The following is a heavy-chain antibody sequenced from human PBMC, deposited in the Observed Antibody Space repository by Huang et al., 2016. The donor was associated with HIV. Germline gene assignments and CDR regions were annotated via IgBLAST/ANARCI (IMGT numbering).Heavy chain of an antibody. CDR1: GFPFSAYG. J-gene: IGHJ3*01. V-gene: IGHV3-30*02. CDR3: VKERGSSRARSSFDF. Sequence: QVRLVESGGGVVQPGASLTLSCSASGFPFSAYGLEWVSQVTGKVLVWVSFIRYDGNNDYLIGSVKGRFTISRDNANNTLYLRMNSLRPEDTAVYYCVKERGSSRARSSFDFWGQGTAVIVSS. D-gene: IGHD6-13*01. CDR2: IRYDGNND.